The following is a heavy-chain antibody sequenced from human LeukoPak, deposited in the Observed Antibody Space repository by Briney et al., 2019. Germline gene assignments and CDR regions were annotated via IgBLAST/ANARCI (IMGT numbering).Heavy chain of an antibody. Sequence: ASVKVSCKASGYTFTDNDIHWVRQATGQGLKWMGWMNPNTGSTGYAQKFQGRVTLTRNTSTTTAYMDLSSLRSEDTAVYYCAKSPFFCGGNCWGQGTLVTVSS. CDR1: GYTFTDND. CDR2: MNPNTGST. D-gene: IGHD2-21*01. J-gene: IGHJ4*02. V-gene: IGHV1-8*01. CDR3: AKSPFFCGGNC.